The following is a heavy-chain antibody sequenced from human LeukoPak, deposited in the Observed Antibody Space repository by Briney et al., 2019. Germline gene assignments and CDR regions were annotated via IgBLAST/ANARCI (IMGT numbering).Heavy chain of an antibody. CDR3: ARDGVVPAATRFDP. CDR1: GGTFSSYT. D-gene: IGHD2-2*01. J-gene: IGHJ5*02. V-gene: IGHV1-69*04. CDR2: IIPILGIA. Sequence: GSSVKVSCKASGGTFSSYTISWVRQAPGQGLEWMGRIIPILGIANYAQKFQGRVTIAADKSTSTAYMELSSLRSEDTAVYYCARDGVVPAATRFDPWGQGTLVTVSS.